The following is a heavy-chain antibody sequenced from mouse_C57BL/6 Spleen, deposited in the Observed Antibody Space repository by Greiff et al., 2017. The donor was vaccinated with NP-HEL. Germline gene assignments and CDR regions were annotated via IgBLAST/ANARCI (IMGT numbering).Heavy chain of an antibody. CDR3: ASAGSYAMDY. CDR2: IDPEDGET. Sequence: EVQLQQSGAELVKPGASVKLSCTASGFNIKDYYMHWVKQRTEQGLEWIGRIDPEDGETKYAPTFQGKATITADTSSNTAYLQLSSLTSEDTAVYYCASAGSYAMDYWGQGTSVTVSS. V-gene: IGHV14-2*01. J-gene: IGHJ4*01. CDR1: GFNIKDYY.